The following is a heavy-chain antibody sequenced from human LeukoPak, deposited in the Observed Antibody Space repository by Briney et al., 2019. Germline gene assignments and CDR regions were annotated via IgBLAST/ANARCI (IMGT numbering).Heavy chain of an antibody. CDR3: ARGVPYDSWSGPHYSDY. D-gene: IGHD3-3*01. CDR1: GFTFSSYA. Sequence: GGSLRLSCAASGFTFSSYAMHWVRQAPGKGLEWVAVISYDGSNKYYADSVKGRFTISRDNSKNTLYLQMNSLRAEDTAVYYCARGVPYDSWSGPHYSDYWGQGTLVTVSS. V-gene: IGHV3-30-3*01. J-gene: IGHJ4*02. CDR2: ISYDGSNK.